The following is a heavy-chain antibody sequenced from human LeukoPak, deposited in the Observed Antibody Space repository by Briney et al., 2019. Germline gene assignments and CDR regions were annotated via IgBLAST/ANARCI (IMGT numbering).Heavy chain of an antibody. V-gene: IGHV3-48*02. Sequence: GGSLILSCAASGFIFNIYSMNWVRQAPGKGLEWVSYISSSGSTIYYADSVKGRFTISRGNAKNFLYLQMNSLRDEDTAVYYCARGVNSGIYNYWYFDLWGRGTLVTVSS. CDR1: GFIFNIYS. CDR2: ISSSGSTI. D-gene: IGHD1-26*01. CDR3: ARGVNSGIYNYWYFDL. J-gene: IGHJ2*01.